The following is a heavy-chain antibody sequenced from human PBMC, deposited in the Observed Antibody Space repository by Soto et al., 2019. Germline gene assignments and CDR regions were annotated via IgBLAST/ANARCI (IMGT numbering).Heavy chain of an antibody. Sequence: QVQLVESGGGVVQPGRSLRLSCAASGFTFSSYGMHWVRQAPGKGLEGVAVISYDGSNKYYADSVKGRFTISRDNSKNTLYLQMNSLRAEDTAVYYCAKDGLGYCSSTSCYHFDYWGQGTLVTVSS. CDR2: ISYDGSNK. J-gene: IGHJ4*02. CDR1: GFTFSSYG. D-gene: IGHD2-2*01. V-gene: IGHV3-30*18. CDR3: AKDGLGYCSSTSCYHFDY.